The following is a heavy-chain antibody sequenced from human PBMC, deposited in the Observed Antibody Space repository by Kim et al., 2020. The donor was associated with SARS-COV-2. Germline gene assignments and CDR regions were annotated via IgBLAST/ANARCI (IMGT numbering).Heavy chain of an antibody. D-gene: IGHD6-19*01. CDR3: ARDPEQWLVQGGSYGMDV. J-gene: IGHJ6*02. CDR1: GFTFSSYS. Sequence: GGSLRLSCAASGFTFSSYSMNWVRQAPGKGLEWVSSISSSSSYIYYADSVKGRFTISRDNAKNSLYLQMNSLRAEDTAVYYCARDPEQWLVQGGSYGMDVWGQGTTVTVSS. V-gene: IGHV3-21*01. CDR2: ISSSSSYI.